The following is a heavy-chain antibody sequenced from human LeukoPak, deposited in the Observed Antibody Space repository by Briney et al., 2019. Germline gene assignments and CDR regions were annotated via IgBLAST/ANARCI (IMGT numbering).Heavy chain of an antibody. CDR2: ISGDGGST. Sequence: GGSLRLSCAASGFTFDDYAMHWVRQAPGKGLEWVSLISGDGGSTYYADSVKGRFTISRDNSKNSLYLQMNSLRTEDTALYYCAKTHLYYYDSSGYSPFGYWGQGTLVTVSS. CDR1: GFTFDDYA. D-gene: IGHD3-22*01. J-gene: IGHJ4*02. V-gene: IGHV3-43*02. CDR3: AKTHLYYYDSSGYSPFGY.